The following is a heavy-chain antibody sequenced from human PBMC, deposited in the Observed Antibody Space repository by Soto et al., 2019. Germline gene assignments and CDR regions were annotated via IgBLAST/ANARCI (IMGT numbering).Heavy chain of an antibody. Sequence: SVKVSCKASGDTFTKLGFTWVRQAPGQGLEWVVQFIPSFGAAKNAPKFQGRVTIAADESTSTAYMELTSLRTEDTAMYYCAAGYSGRYSRFDFWGQGTQVTVSS. CDR3: AAGYSGRYSRFDF. D-gene: IGHD1-26*01. J-gene: IGHJ4*02. V-gene: IGHV1-69*13. CDR1: GDTFTKLG. CDR2: FIPSFGAA.